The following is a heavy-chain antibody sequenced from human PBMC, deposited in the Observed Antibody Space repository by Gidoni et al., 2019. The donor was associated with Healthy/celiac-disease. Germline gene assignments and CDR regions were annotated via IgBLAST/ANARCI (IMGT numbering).Heavy chain of an antibody. CDR3: ARDTGGEGGYLDY. D-gene: IGHD7-27*01. V-gene: IGHV1-3*01. Sequence: QVQLVQSGAAVKKPGASVKVSCKASGYTFTSYAMHWVRQAPGQRLEWMGWINAGNGNTKYSQKFQGRVTITRDTSASTAYMELSSLRSEDTAVYYCARDTGGEGGYLDYWGQGTLVTVSS. J-gene: IGHJ4*02. CDR1: GYTFTSYA. CDR2: INAGNGNT.